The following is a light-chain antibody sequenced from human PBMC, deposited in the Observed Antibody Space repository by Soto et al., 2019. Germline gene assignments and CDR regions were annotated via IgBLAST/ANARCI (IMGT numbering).Light chain of an antibody. CDR2: EVT. Sequence: QSALTQPPSASGSRGQSVTISCTGTSVDINYVSWFQQHPGKAPKLIICEVTKRPSGVPDRFSGSKSGNTASLTVSGLQDDDEADYYCRSYAGRDTWVFGGGTKVTVL. V-gene: IGLV2-8*01. CDR1: SVDINY. J-gene: IGLJ3*02. CDR3: RSYAGRDTWV.